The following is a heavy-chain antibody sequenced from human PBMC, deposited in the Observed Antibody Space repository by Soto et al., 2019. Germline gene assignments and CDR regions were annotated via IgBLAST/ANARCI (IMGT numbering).Heavy chain of an antibody. D-gene: IGHD4-17*01. V-gene: IGHV3-21*01. Sequence: GGSLRLSCAASGFTFSSYSMNWVRQAPGKGLEWVSSISSSSSYIYYADSVKGRFTISRDNAKNSLYLQMNSLRAEDTAVYYCARMDRYGDFGFDHDYWGQGTLVTVSS. CDR2: ISSSSSYI. J-gene: IGHJ4*02. CDR1: GFTFSSYS. CDR3: ARMDRYGDFGFDHDY.